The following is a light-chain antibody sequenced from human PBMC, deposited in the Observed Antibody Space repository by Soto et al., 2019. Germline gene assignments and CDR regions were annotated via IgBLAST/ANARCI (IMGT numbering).Light chain of an antibody. CDR1: QSLVHNNGNTY. CDR3: MQGSHGPHT. CDR2: QVS. J-gene: IGKJ2*01. V-gene: IGKV2-30*02. Sequence: DVVMTQSPLSLPVTLGQPASISCRSSQSLVHNNGNTYLAWFHQRPGQSPRRLIYQVSNRDSGVPERFSGSGSGTDFTPKISRVEAEDFGVYHCMQGSHGPHTFGQGTKLEIK.